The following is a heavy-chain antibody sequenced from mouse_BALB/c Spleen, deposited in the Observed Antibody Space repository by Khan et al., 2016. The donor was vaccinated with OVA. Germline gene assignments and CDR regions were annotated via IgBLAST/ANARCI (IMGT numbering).Heavy chain of an antibody. J-gene: IGHJ3*01. V-gene: IGHV1-76*01. Sequence: QVQLKQSGAELARPGASVKLSCKASGYTFTDYNINWMRQSTGPGLEWIGEIYPGSDNTYYNEKITGKATLTADKSSSTAYMALSSLTSEDSSVYFCAREWAAWVAYWGQGTLVTVSA. CDR3: AREWAAWVAY. CDR2: IYPGSDNT. CDR1: GYTFTDYN.